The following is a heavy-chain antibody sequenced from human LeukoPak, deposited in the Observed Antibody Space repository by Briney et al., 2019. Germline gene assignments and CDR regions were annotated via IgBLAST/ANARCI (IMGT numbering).Heavy chain of an antibody. Sequence: SETLSLTCTVSGGSINSGDYYWSWIRQPPGKGLEWIGYIYYSGSTYYNPSLKSRVSISVDTSKYQFSLKLSSLTAADTAVYDCARDSAQPKRIYQLSSGVWFDPWGQGSLVTVSS. CDR1: GGSINSGDYY. CDR3: ARDSAQPKRIYQLSSGVWFDP. V-gene: IGHV4-30-4*01. J-gene: IGHJ5*02. CDR2: IYYSGST. D-gene: IGHD2-2*01.